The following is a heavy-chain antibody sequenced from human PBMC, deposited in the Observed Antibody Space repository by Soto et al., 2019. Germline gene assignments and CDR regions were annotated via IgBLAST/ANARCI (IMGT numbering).Heavy chain of an antibody. J-gene: IGHJ2*01. V-gene: IGHV3-30-3*01. CDR2: ISYDGSNK. D-gene: IGHD5-12*01. CDR3: ARDGGYGGNSPYWYFDL. Sequence: QVQLVESGGGVVQPGRSLRLSCAASGFTFSSYAMHWVRQAPGKGLEWVAVISYDGSNKYYADSVKGRFTISRDNSKNXXYLQMNSLRAEDTAVYYCARDGGYGGNSPYWYFDLWGRGTLVTVSS. CDR1: GFTFSSYA.